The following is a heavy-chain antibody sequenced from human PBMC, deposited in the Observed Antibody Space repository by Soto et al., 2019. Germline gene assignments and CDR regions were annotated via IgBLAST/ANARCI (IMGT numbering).Heavy chain of an antibody. CDR2: INPSGDST. V-gene: IGHV3-23*01. CDR1: GFTFSRHG. D-gene: IGHD6-13*01. CDR3: AKVDVSTAGSFDY. Sequence: AGSLRLSCVASGFTFSRHGLSWVRQAPGKGLEWVSTINPSGDSTFYADSVKGRFTISRDNSKNTVYLQMNSLSVGDTAVYLCAKVDVSTAGSFDYWGQGALVPVS. J-gene: IGHJ4*02.